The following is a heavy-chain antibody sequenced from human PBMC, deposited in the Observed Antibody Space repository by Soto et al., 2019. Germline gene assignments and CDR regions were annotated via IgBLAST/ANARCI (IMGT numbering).Heavy chain of an antibody. V-gene: IGHV3-74*01. D-gene: IGHD3-3*01. CDR1: GFTCSSYW. CDR3: ARAGNPNYDFWSGYYTGPDNFQH. CDR2: INSDGSST. Sequence: GGSLRLSCAASGFTCSSYWMHWVRQAPGKGLVWVSRINSDGSSTSYADSVKGRFTLSRDNAKNTLYLQMNSLRAEDKVEYYCARAGNPNYDFWSGYYTGPDNFQHWGQGTLVTVSS. J-gene: IGHJ1*01.